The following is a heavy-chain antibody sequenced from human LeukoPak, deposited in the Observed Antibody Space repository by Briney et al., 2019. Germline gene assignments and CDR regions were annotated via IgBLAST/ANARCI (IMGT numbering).Heavy chain of an antibody. Sequence: ASVTVSCKASGYTFTSYYMHWVRQAPGQGLEWMGIINPSGGSTSYAQKFQGRVTMTRDMSTSTVYMELSSLRSEDTAVYYCARVPSSSSPRHYYYMDVWGKGTTVTVSS. V-gene: IGHV1-46*01. CDR3: ARVPSSSSPRHYYYMDV. D-gene: IGHD6-6*01. CDR2: INPSGGST. CDR1: GYTFTSYY. J-gene: IGHJ6*03.